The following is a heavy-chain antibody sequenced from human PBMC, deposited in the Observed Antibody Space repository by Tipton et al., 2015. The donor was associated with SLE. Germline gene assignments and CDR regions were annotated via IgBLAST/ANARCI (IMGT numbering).Heavy chain of an antibody. V-gene: IGHV4-59*12. CDR3: ARGRDYYDSSGYLYDFDY. CDR1: GGSITSSY. D-gene: IGHD3-22*01. J-gene: IGHJ4*02. CDR2: IYYSGNT. Sequence: TLSLTCAVSGGSITSSYWSWIRQPPGKGLEWIGYIYYSGNTKYNPSLKSRVTISVDTSKNQFSLKLSSVTAADTAAYYCARGRDYYDSSGYLYDFDYWGQGTLVTVSS.